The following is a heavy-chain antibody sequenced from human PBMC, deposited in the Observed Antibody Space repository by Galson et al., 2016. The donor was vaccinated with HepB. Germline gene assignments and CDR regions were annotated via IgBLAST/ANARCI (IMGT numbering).Heavy chain of an antibody. CDR2: ISDGAGST. D-gene: IGHD2-2*01. CDR1: AFTFSSYP. Sequence: SLRLSCAASAFTFSSYPMSWVRQAPGKGLEWVSAISDGAGSTYYADSVKGRFTISRDNSKNTLYLQMNSLRADDTAVYYCAKDGAIYGSCTSTSCSSYSDYWGQGTLVTVSS. J-gene: IGHJ4*02. V-gene: IGHV3-23*01. CDR3: AKDGAIYGSCTSTSCSSYSDY.